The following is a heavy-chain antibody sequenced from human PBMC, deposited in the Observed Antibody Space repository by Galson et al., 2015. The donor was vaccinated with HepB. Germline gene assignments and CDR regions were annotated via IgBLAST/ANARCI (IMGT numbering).Heavy chain of an antibody. CDR1: GFTFSSYS. D-gene: IGHD6-13*01. Sequence: SLRLSCAASGFTFSSYSMNWVRQAPGKGLEWVSSISSSSSYIYYADSVKGRFTISRDNAKNSLYLQMNSLRAEDTAVYYCAREDSSSSVYYGMDVWGQGTTVTVSS. CDR3: AREDSSSSVYYGMDV. CDR2: ISSSSSYI. V-gene: IGHV3-21*01. J-gene: IGHJ6*02.